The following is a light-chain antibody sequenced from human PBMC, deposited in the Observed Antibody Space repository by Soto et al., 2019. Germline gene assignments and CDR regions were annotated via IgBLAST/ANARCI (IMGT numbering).Light chain of an antibody. V-gene: IGKV3-11*01. Sequence: EIVLTQSPATLSLSPGERATLSCRASQSVSSYLAWYQQKPGQAPRLLIYDASNRATGIPARFSGSGSGTDFTLTISSLEPEDFAVYYCQQYAESPLTFGGGTKVDIK. CDR2: DAS. CDR1: QSVSSY. CDR3: QQYAESPLT. J-gene: IGKJ4*01.